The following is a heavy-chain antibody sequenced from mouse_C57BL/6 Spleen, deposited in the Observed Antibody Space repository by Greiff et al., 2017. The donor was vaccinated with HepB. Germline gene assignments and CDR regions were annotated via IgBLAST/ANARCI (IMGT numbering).Heavy chain of an antibody. J-gene: IGHJ1*03. Sequence: QVQLQQSGAELVRPGTSVKVSCKASGYAFTNYLIEWVKQRPGQGLEWIGVINPGSGGTNYNEKFKGKATLTADKSSSTAYMQLSSLTSEDSAVYFCARSGYYGSTPYLYFDVWGTGTTVTVSS. D-gene: IGHD1-1*01. V-gene: IGHV1-54*01. CDR1: GYAFTNYL. CDR3: ARSGYYGSTPYLYFDV. CDR2: INPGSGGT.